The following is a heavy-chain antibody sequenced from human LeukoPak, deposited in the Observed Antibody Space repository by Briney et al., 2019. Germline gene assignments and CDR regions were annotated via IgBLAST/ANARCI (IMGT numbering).Heavy chain of an antibody. D-gene: IGHD3-3*01. CDR1: GFTLSSYV. CDR2: ISGSGGST. J-gene: IGHJ4*02. V-gene: IGHV3-23*01. Sequence: GGSLRLSCAASGFTLSSYVMSWVRQAPGKGLEWVSAISGSGGSTYYADSVKGRFTISRDNSKNTLYLQMNSLRAEDTAVYYCAKDRGSVYDFWSGSFYDYWGQGTLVTVSS. CDR3: AKDRGSVYDFWSGSFYDY.